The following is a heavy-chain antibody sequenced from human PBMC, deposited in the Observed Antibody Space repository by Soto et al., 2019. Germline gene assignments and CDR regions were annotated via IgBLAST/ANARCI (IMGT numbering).Heavy chain of an antibody. CDR3: SRAGGTNWFDP. V-gene: IGHV3-21*01. CDR1: GFTFSSYS. CDR2: ISSSSSYI. D-gene: IGHD1-1*01. Sequence: EVQLVESGGGLVKPGGSLRLSCAASGFTFSSYSMNWVRQAPGKGLEWVSSISSSSSYIYYADSVKGRFTISRDNAKNSLYLQMNRLRTEDTAVYSCSRAGGTNWFDPWGQGTLVTVSS. J-gene: IGHJ5*02.